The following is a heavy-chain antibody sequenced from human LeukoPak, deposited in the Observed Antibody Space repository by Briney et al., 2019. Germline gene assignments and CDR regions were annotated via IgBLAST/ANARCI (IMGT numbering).Heavy chain of an antibody. CDR3: ARNSGYDWYFDY. Sequence: ASVKVSCKASGYTFTSYGISWVRQAPGQGLEWMGWINPNSGGTNYAQKFQGRVTMTRDTSISTAYMELSRLRSDDTAVYYCARNSGYDWYFDYWGQGTLVTVSS. V-gene: IGHV1-2*02. D-gene: IGHD5-12*01. CDR2: INPNSGGT. J-gene: IGHJ4*02. CDR1: GYTFTSYG.